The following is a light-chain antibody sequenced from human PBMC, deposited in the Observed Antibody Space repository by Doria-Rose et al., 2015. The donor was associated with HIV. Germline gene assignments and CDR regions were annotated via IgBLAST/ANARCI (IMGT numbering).Light chain of an antibody. Sequence: DIQVTQSPSFLSASVGVRVTITCRASHRISRYLDWYQQKPGKAPTLLIFGASTLQSGVPSRFSGSGSGTEFTLTISSLQPEDFATYYCQQFDSFPRTFGQGTKVELK. CDR1: HRISRY. J-gene: IGKJ1*01. CDR2: GAS. CDR3: QQFDSFPRT. V-gene: IGKV1-9*01.